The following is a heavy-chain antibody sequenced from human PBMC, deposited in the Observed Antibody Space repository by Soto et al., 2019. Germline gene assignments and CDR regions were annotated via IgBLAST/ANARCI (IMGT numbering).Heavy chain of an antibody. Sequence: QVQLMQSGPEVKKPGASVTVSCKASGYIFTSYAITWVRQVPGQGLEWMGWITAYNGNTHYVQKLQGRVTLTTDTSTNTAYLELRSLTSDDTAVYYCARGGVGVATMWFDPWGQGTLVTVAS. CDR1: GYIFTSYA. CDR2: ITAYNGNT. CDR3: ARGGVGVATMWFDP. V-gene: IGHV1-18*01. D-gene: IGHD1-26*01. J-gene: IGHJ5*02.